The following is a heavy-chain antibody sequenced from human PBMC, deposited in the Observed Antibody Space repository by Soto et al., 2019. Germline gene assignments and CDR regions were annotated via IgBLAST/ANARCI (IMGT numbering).Heavy chain of an antibody. CDR2: IRSRAYGGTT. V-gene: IGHV3-49*04. J-gene: IGHJ6*02. D-gene: IGHD6-13*01. CDR1: GFTFGDYA. CDR3: TRDDSSSWYSGYYYGMDV. Sequence: PGGSLRLSCTASGFTFGDYAMSWVRQAPGKGLEWVGFIRSRAYGGTTEYAASVKGRFTISRDDSKSIAYLQMNSLKTEDTAVYYCTRDDSSSWYSGYYYGMDVWGQGTTVTVSS.